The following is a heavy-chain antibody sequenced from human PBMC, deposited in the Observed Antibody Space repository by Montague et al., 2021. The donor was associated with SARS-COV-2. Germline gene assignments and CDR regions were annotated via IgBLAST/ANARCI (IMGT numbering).Heavy chain of an antibody. J-gene: IGHJ4*02. CDR2: ISDSGST. Sequence: SETLSLTCTVSGGSISSFYWSWFRQPPGKGLEWTGYISDSGSTNYNPSLTSRVTMSVDTPKNQFSLKVNSVTAADTAVYYCARHYSATLPAVYWGQGTLVTVSS. V-gene: IGHV4-59*08. D-gene: IGHD2-15*01. CDR3: ARHYSATLPAVY. CDR1: GGSISSFY.